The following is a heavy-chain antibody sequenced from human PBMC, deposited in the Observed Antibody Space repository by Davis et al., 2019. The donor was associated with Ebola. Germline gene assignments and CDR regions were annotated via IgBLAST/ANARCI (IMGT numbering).Heavy chain of an antibody. CDR1: GFTVSSNN. V-gene: IGHV3-53*05. J-gene: IGHJ4*02. Sequence: GGSLRLSCAASGFTVSSNNMSWVRQAPGKGLEWVSVIYDHSTAYADSVRGRFIISRDKSNNTLYLEMNSLRVDDTAVYYCATTQWLGEFDNWGQGTLVTVSS. CDR2: IYDHST. CDR3: ATTQWLGEFDN. D-gene: IGHD6-19*01.